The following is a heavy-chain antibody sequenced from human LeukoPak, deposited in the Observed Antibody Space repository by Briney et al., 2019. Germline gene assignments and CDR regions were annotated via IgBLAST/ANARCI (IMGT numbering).Heavy chain of an antibody. Sequence: GGTLRLSCAASGFTFDDYGMSWVRQAPGKGLEWVSGINWNGGSTGYADSVKGRFTISRDNAKNSLYLQMISLRAEDTALYYCARFKVWLPYDDWGQGTLVTASA. CDR1: GFTFDDYG. D-gene: IGHD3-16*01. CDR3: ARFKVWLPYDD. J-gene: IGHJ4*02. V-gene: IGHV3-20*04. CDR2: INWNGGST.